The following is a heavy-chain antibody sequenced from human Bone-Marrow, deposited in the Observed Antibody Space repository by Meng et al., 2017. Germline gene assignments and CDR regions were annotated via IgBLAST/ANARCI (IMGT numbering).Heavy chain of an antibody. V-gene: IGHV1-8*01. CDR2: MNPNSGNT. Sequence: QVQLVQSGAEVKKPGASVTLSCKASGYTFTNYDINWVRQATGQGLEWMGWMNPNSGNTGYAQKFQGRVTMTRSTSTSTAHMELSSLRFEDTAVYYCARMRSGYDIEYWGQGTLVTVSS. CDR1: GYTFTNYD. J-gene: IGHJ4*02. CDR3: ARMRSGYDIEY. D-gene: IGHD3-3*01.